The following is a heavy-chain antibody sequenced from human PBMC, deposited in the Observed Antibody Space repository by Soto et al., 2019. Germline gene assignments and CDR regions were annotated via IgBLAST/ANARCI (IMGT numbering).Heavy chain of an antibody. CDR1: GGTVSSDA. V-gene: IGHV1-69*01. J-gene: IGHJ4*02. D-gene: IGHD3-22*01. CDR2: IIPIFGTA. Sequence: KVCCRASGGTVSSDASSGGRQAPGQGLEWMGGIIPIFGTANYAQKFQGRVTITADESTSTAYMELSSLRSEDTAVYYCATPGIYDSSGCYYFDYWGQGTLVTVSS. CDR3: ATPGIYDSSGCYYFDY.